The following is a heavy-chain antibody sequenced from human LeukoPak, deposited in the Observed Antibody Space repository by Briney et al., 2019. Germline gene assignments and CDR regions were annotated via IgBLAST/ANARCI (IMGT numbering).Heavy chain of an antibody. CDR2: ISGSGGST. CDR1: GFTFSSYA. V-gene: IGHV3-23*01. CDR3: AKDYYDILTGGMDV. D-gene: IGHD3-9*01. J-gene: IGHJ6*04. Sequence: PGGSLRLSCAASGFTFSSYAMSWVRQAPGKGLEWVSAISGSGGSTYYADSVKGRFTISRDNSKNTLYLQMNSLRAEDTAEYYCAKDYYDILTGGMDVWGKGTTVTVSS.